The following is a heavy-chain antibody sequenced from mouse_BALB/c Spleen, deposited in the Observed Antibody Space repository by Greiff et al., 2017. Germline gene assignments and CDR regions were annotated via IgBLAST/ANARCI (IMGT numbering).Heavy chain of an antibody. CDR1: GFTFSSYG. V-gene: IGHV5-6*02. CDR3: ASPHSRGDAMDY. J-gene: IGHJ4*01. CDR2: ISSGGSYT. D-gene: IGHD1-2*01. Sequence: DEMLVESGGDLVKPGGSLKLSCAASGFTFSSYGMSWVRQTPDKRLEWVATISSGGSYTYYPDSVKGRFTISRDNAKNTLYLQMSSLKSEDTAMYYGASPHSRGDAMDYWGQGTSVTVSS.